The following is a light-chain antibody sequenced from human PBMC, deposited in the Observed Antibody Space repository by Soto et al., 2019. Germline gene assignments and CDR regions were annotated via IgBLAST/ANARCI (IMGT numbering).Light chain of an antibody. CDR2: AAS. V-gene: IGKV3D-15*01. CDR1: QRVNNT. J-gene: IGKJ4*01. CDR3: QNYNNLPRT. Sequence: ELVMTQSPATLSVSPGEGATLSCRASQRVNNTLAWYQHKPGLPPRLLIYAASTWPTGIPVRFSGSGCGTDFTFSISSLQSEDSAIYYCQNYNNLPRTFGGGTKVDIK.